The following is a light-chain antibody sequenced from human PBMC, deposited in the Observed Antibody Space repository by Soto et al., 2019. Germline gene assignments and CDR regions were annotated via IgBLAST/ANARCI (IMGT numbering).Light chain of an antibody. CDR2: GAS. Sequence: EIVMTQSPATLSVSPGERATLSCRASQSVSSNLAWYQQKPGQAPRLLIYGASSRATGIPDRFSGSGSGTDFTLTISRLDPEDFAVYYCQQYGSSPSFGQGTRLEIK. V-gene: IGKV3-20*01. CDR3: QQYGSSPS. J-gene: IGKJ5*01. CDR1: QSVSSN.